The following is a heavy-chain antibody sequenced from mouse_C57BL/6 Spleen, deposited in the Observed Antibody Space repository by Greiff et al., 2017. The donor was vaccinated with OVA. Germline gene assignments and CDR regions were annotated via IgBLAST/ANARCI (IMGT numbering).Heavy chain of an antibody. CDR2: IDPSDSYT. Sequence: QVQLQQPGAELVKPGASVKLSCKASGYTFTSYWMQWVKQRPGQGLECIGEIDPSDSYTNYNQKFKGKATLTVDTSSSTAYMQLSSLTSEDSAVYYCARGNYGNYVFYAMDYWGQGTSVTVSS. CDR3: ARGNYGNYVFYAMDY. J-gene: IGHJ4*01. V-gene: IGHV1-50*01. D-gene: IGHD2-1*01. CDR1: GYTFTSYW.